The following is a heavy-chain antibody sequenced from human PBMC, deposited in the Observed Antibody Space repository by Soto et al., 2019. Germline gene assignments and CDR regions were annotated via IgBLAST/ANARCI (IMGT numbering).Heavy chain of an antibody. D-gene: IGHD3-16*01. CDR1: GGTFSTYT. CDR3: ARRLDDRADEGFDV. V-gene: IGHV1-69*18. CDR2: IIPLFGTT. J-gene: IGHJ3*01. Sequence: QVHLVQSGAEVRKPGSSVKVSCKTSGGTFSTYTIYWVRQAPGQGLEWMGRIIPLFGTTKYAQNFQDRVTITAEESTSTTYMELSSVRAEDTAVYYCARRLDDRADEGFDVWGEGTAVTVSA.